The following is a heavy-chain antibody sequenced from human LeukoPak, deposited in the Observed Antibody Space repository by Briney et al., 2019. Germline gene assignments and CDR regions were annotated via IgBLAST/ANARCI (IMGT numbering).Heavy chain of an antibody. V-gene: IGHV3-48*03. CDR3: ARDYGGSSPFDY. CDR2: ISSSGSTI. D-gene: IGHD4-23*01. Sequence: GGSLRLSCAASGFTFSSYEMHWVRQAPGKGLEGVSYISSSGSTIYYADSVKGRFTISRDNAKNSLYLQMNSLRAEDTAVYYCARDYGGSSPFDYWGQGTLVTVSS. J-gene: IGHJ4*02. CDR1: GFTFSSYE.